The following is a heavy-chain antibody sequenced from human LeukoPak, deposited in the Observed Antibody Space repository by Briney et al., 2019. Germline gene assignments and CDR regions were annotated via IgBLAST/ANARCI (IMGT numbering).Heavy chain of an antibody. J-gene: IGHJ6*03. V-gene: IGHV4-4*07. CDR2: IYGNGIT. Sequence: PSETLSLTCTVSGGSIISYYWSWIRQSAGQGLEWIGRIYGNGITDYNASLKSRVTMSLDTSRKQFSLRLTSVTAADTAVYYCARLKFYDSTGHSPGYYMGVWGKGTTVSVFS. D-gene: IGHD3-22*01. CDR1: GGSIISYY. CDR3: ARLKFYDSTGHSPGYYMGV.